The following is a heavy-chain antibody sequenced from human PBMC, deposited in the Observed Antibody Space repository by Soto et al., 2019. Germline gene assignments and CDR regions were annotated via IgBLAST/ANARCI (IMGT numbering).Heavy chain of an antibody. CDR1: GGSISRSDW. V-gene: IGHV4-4*02. CDR3: AVRPPLNSANYKIAI. D-gene: IGHD1-26*01. Sequence: ASETLSLTCAVSGGSISRSDWWNWVRQPPGKGLEWIGEIYYGGSTNYNPSLKSRVTMSIDKSKNRFSMKLNSVTAADAAVYYCAVRPPLNSANYKIAIWGPGTLVTVSS. J-gene: IGHJ4*02. CDR2: IYYGGST.